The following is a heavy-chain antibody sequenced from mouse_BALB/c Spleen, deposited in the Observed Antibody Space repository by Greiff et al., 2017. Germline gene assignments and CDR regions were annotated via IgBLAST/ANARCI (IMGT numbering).Heavy chain of an antibody. Sequence: EVQLVESGGGLVQPGGSLRLSCATSGFTFTDYYMSWVRQPPGKALEWLGFIRNKANGYTTEYSATVKGRFTTSRDNAQSILYLQMNTLRAEDSAAYYCSKGIDWDVSYAMDYWGQGTSVTVSS. J-gene: IGHJ4*01. CDR3: SKGIDWDVSYAMDY. V-gene: IGHV7-3*02. D-gene: IGHD4-1*01. CDR1: GFTFTDYY. CDR2: IRNKANGYTT.